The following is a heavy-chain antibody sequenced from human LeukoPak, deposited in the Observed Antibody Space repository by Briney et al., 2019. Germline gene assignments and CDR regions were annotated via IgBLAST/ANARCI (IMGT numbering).Heavy chain of an antibody. CDR3: ARHRIQPPVLMDV. CDR2: MYYTGST. J-gene: IGHJ6*02. D-gene: IGHD5-18*01. Sequence: SETLSLTCTVSGDSTASSSHYWGWIRQSPGKGLEWIAIMYYTGSTYYNPPLKSRVSISVDTSRNQFSLKLTSVTAADTAVYYCARHRIQPPVLMDVWGQGTTVTVSS. V-gene: IGHV4-39*01. CDR1: GDSTASSSHY.